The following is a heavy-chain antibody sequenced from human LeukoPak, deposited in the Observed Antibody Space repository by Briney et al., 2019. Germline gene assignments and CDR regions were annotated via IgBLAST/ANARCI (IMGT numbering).Heavy chain of an antibody. CDR2: IYYSGST. Sequence: SETLSLTCTVSRGSFTSSNWWTWVRQPPGKGLEWIGSIYYSGSTYYNPSLKSRVTISVDTSRNQFSLKLSSVTAADTAVYYCARSLSWFDPWGQGTLVTVSS. J-gene: IGHJ5*02. CDR3: ARSLSWFDP. V-gene: IGHV4-39*01. CDR1: RGSFTSSNW.